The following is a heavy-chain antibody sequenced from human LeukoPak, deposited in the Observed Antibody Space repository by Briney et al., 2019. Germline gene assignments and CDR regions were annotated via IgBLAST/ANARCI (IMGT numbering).Heavy chain of an antibody. J-gene: IGHJ4*02. Sequence: ASVKVSCKTSGYTFTDYYIHWVRQAPGRGLEWMGWINPNSGEKNAAQKFQGRVTMTGDTSISTAYMELSRVTSGDTAVYYCARDRDYSNTERGFDYWGQGTLVAVSS. V-gene: IGHV1-2*02. D-gene: IGHD4-11*01. CDR2: INPNSGEK. CDR3: ARDRDYSNTERGFDY. CDR1: GYTFTDYY.